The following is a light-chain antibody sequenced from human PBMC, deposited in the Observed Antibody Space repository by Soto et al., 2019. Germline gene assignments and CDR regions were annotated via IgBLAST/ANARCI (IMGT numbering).Light chain of an antibody. CDR1: QRITNW. V-gene: IGKV1-5*03. CDR2: KAS. Sequence: DIQMTQSPSTLSASIGDRVTITCRASQRITNWLVWYQQKPGKAPKLLIYKASSLESGVSSRFSGSCSGTEFTLTISSLQPDDVATYYCQQYNSYPYTFGQGTQLAI. J-gene: IGKJ2*01. CDR3: QQYNSYPYT.